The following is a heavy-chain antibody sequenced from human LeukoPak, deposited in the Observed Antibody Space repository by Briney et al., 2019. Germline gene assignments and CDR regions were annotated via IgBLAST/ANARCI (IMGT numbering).Heavy chain of an antibody. D-gene: IGHD2-2*01. J-gene: IGHJ5*02. Sequence: SETLSLTCTVSGDSINNRYWSWIRQPPGKGLEGMGYIYYSGSTNYNPSLKSRVTISVDTSKNQFSLKLSSVTAADTAVYYCASALGYCSSTSCYGWFDPWGQGTLVTVSS. V-gene: IGHV4-59*11. CDR2: IYYSGST. CDR1: GDSINNRY. CDR3: ASALGYCSSTSCYGWFDP.